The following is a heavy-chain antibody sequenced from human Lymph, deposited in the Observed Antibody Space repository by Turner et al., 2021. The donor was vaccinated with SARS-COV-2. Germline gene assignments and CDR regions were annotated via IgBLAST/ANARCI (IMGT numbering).Heavy chain of an antibody. V-gene: IGHV4-59*08. D-gene: IGHD6-19*01. Sequence: QVQLQESGPGLVKPSETLSLTCTVSGGSISSYYWSWIRQPPGKGLEWIGYIHYSGSTNDNPSLKSRVTISVDTSKNKFSLKLKSVTAADAAVYYWARHGFSGWYGGGMDVWGQGTTVTVSS. CDR3: ARHGFSGWYGGGMDV. CDR1: GGSISSYY. CDR2: IHYSGST. J-gene: IGHJ6*02.